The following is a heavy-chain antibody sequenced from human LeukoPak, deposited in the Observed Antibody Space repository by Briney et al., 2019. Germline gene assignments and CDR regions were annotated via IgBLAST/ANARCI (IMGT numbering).Heavy chain of an antibody. D-gene: IGHD2-15*01. CDR1: GFAVSSSF. J-gene: IGHJ4*02. V-gene: IGHV3-66*01. Sequence: GGSLRLSCAASGFAVSSSFMGWVRQAPGKGLEWVSVIYGGGDIYYVDSVKGRFTISRDNAKNSLYLQMNSLRAEDTAVYYCAREVVVAATPLVDYWGQGTLVTVSS. CDR3: AREVVVAATPLVDY. CDR2: IYGGGDI.